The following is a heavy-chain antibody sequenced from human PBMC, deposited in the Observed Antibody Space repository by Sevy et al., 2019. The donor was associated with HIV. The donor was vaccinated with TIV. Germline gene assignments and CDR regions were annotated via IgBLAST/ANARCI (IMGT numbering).Heavy chain of an antibody. CDR2: ISSSGSTI. Sequence: GGSLRLSCAASGFTFSDYYMNWIRQAPGKGLEWVSYISSSGSTIYYADSVKGRFTISRDNAKNSLYLQMNSLRAEDTAVYYCARYMVRGVEDGDYYYGMDVWGQGTTVTVSS. D-gene: IGHD3-10*01. CDR1: GFTFSDYY. V-gene: IGHV3-11*01. CDR3: ARYMVRGVEDGDYYYGMDV. J-gene: IGHJ6*02.